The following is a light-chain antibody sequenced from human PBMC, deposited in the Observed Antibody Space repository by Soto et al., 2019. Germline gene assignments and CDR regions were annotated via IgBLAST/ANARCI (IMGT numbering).Light chain of an antibody. V-gene: IGKV3-20*01. Sequence: EIVLTQSPGTVSLSPGERATLSCRASQSVTSSYLAWYQQKPGQPPRLLIYGAFNRADGIPDRFSGSESGTDFTLTISKLEPEDFAVYYCQQYSSSPRTFGQGTKVDIK. CDR1: QSVTSSY. CDR3: QQYSSSPRT. CDR2: GAF. J-gene: IGKJ1*01.